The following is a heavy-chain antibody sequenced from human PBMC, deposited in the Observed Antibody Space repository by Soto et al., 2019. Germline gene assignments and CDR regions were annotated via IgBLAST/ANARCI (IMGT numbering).Heavy chain of an antibody. CDR2: INHSGST. J-gene: IGHJ4*02. D-gene: IGHD3-22*01. CDR1: GGSFSGYY. Sequence: SETLSLTCAVYGGSFSGYYWSWIRQPPGKGLEWIGEINHSGSTNYNPSLKSRVTISVDTSKNQFSLKLSSVTAADTAVYYCAWGGSRGSFIRGPGTLVTLSS. CDR3: AWGGSRGSFI. V-gene: IGHV4-34*01.